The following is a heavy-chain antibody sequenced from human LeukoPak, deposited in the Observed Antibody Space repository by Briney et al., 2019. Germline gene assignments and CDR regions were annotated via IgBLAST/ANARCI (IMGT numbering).Heavy chain of an antibody. Sequence: GGSLRLSCAASGFTFSSYWMSWVRQAPGRGLEWVANIKQDGSEKYYVDSLKGRFTISRDNAKSSLFLQMNSLRAEDTAVYYCARDVEASNFWTGYSYWGQGSLVTVSS. D-gene: IGHD3/OR15-3a*01. CDR1: GFTFSSYW. CDR2: IKQDGSEK. V-gene: IGHV3-7*01. CDR3: ARDVEASNFWTGYSY. J-gene: IGHJ4*02.